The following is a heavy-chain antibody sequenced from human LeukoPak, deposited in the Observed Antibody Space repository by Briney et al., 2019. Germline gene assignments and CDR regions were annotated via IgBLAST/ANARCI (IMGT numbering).Heavy chain of an antibody. Sequence: SGPTLVKPTQTLTLTCTFSGFSLSTSGVGVGWIRQPPGKALEWLALIYWDDDKRYSPSLKSRPTITKDTSKNQVVLTMTNMDPVDTATYYCAHRSAVVAATNWFDPWGQGTLVTVSS. V-gene: IGHV2-5*02. CDR1: GFSLSTSGVG. D-gene: IGHD2-15*01. CDR2: IYWDDDK. CDR3: AHRSAVVAATNWFDP. J-gene: IGHJ5*02.